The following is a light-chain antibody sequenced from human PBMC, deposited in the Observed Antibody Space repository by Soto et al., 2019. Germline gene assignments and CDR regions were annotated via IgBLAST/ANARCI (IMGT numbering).Light chain of an antibody. V-gene: IGLV2-14*01. CDR1: SSDVGGYNS. CDR3: SSYRGTSTPVL. Sequence: QSALTQPASVSGSPGQSITISCTGTSSDVGGYNSVSWYQQHPGKAPKVMIYDVSNRPSGVSNRFSGSQSGNTASLTISGLQPADEADYYCSSYRGTSTPVLFGGGTQLTVL. J-gene: IGLJ2*01. CDR2: DVS.